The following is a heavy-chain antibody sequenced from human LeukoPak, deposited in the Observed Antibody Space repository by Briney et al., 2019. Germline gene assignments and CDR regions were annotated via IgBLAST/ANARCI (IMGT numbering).Heavy chain of an antibody. V-gene: IGHV3-73*01. CDR2: IRGKPNSYAT. D-gene: IGHD3-3*01. CDR1: GFTFSGSS. J-gene: IGHJ4*02. CDR3: TSNDFWSTY. Sequence: GGSLRLSCAASGFTFSGSSLQWVRQASGNGLEWLGRIRGKPNSYATAYAASVKSRFTISRDDSRNTAYLQMNSLKTEDTAVYYCTSNDFWSTYWGQGTLVTVSS.